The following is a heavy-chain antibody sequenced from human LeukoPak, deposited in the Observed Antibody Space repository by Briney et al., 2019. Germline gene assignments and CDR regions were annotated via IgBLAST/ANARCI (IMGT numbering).Heavy chain of an antibody. J-gene: IGHJ4*02. CDR3: ARRRKNPNYNNYEYYFDY. Sequence: SETLSLTCTVSGGSISSSSYYWGWIRQPPGKGLEWIGSIYYSGSTYYNPSLKSRVTISVDTSKNQFSLRLSSVTAADTAVYYCARRRKNPNYNNYEYYFDYWGQGTLVTVSS. D-gene: IGHD4-11*01. CDR1: GGSISSSSYY. CDR2: IYYSGST. V-gene: IGHV4-39*01.